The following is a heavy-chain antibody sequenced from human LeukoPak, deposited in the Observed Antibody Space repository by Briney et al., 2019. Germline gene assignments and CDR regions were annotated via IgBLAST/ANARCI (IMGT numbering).Heavy chain of an antibody. CDR2: IIPIFGTA. V-gene: IGHV1-69*05. J-gene: IGHJ6*03. Sequence: SVKVSCKASGGTFSSYAISWVRQGPGQGLEWMGRIIPIFGTANYAQKFQGRVTFTTDESTSTAYMELSSLRSEDTAVYYCARGSSGWSTYYYYYMDVWGKGTTVTVSS. CDR3: ARGSSGWSTYYYYYMDV. D-gene: IGHD6-19*01. CDR1: GGTFSSYA.